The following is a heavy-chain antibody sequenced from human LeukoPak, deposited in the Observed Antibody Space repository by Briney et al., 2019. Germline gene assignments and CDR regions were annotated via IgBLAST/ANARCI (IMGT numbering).Heavy chain of an antibody. Sequence: PSETLSLTCTVSGGSVSSGSYYWSWIRQPPGKGLEWIGYIYYSGSTNYNPSLKSRVTISVDTTKNQFSLKLSSVTAADTAVYYCARAPRGGYDDAFDIWGQGTMVTVSS. J-gene: IGHJ3*02. CDR3: ARAPRGGYDDAFDI. CDR2: IYYSGST. CDR1: GGSVSSGSYY. V-gene: IGHV4-61*01. D-gene: IGHD5-12*01.